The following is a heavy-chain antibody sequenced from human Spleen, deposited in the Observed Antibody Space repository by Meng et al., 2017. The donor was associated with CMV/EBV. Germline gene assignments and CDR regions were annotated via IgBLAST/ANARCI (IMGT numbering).Heavy chain of an antibody. V-gene: IGHV3-7*01. CDR3: ARDRDSSGWFGY. Sequence: VQVGESGGGLVQPVGSLGLSCEAFGFTFSSYSMNWVRQAPGKGLEWVANIKQDGSEKYYVDSVKGRFTISRDNSKNTLYLQMNSLRAEDTAVYYCARDRDSSGWFGYWGQGTLVTVSS. CDR2: IKQDGSEK. CDR1: GFTFSSYS. D-gene: IGHD6-19*01. J-gene: IGHJ4*02.